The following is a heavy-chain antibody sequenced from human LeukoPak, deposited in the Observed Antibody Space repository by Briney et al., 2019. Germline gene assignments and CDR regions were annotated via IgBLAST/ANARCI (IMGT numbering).Heavy chain of an antibody. V-gene: IGHV3-7*01. J-gene: IGHJ4*02. Sequence: GRSLRLSCTASGFTFGDYAMSWVRQAPGKGLEWVANINQDGSGEYYVDSVKGRFTISRDNAKNSLYLQMNSLRAEDTAVYYCARAGPYQLPPRPVDYWGQGTLVTVSS. CDR1: GFTFGDYA. CDR2: INQDGSGE. CDR3: ARAGPYQLPPRPVDY. D-gene: IGHD2-2*01.